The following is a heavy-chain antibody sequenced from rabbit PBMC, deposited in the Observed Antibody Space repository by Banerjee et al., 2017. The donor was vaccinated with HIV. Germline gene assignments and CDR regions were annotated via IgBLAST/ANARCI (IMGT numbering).Heavy chain of an antibody. J-gene: IGHJ3*01. V-gene: IGHV1S43*01. D-gene: IGHD2-1*01. Sequence: QQQLEESGGGLVKPGGTLTLTCKASGIDFSSYYYMSWVRQAPGKGLELIAYIGINTGSGSAWYASWAKGRFTISKASSTTVTLQMTSLTAADTATYFCARRDVDHGGLQLWGQGTLVTVS. CDR1: GIDFSSYYY. CDR3: ARRDVDHGGLQL. CDR2: INTGSGSA.